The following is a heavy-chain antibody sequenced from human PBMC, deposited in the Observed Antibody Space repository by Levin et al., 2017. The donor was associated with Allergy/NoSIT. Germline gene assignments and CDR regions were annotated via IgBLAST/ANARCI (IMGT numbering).Heavy chain of an antibody. Sequence: SETLSLTCTVSGGSISSGSYYWSWIRQPAGKGLEWIGRIYTSGSTNYNPSLKSRVTISVDTSKNQFSLKLSSVTAADTAVYYCARSVAGTGGAFDIWGQGTMVTVSS. CDR3: ARSVAGTGGAFDI. D-gene: IGHD6-19*01. CDR2: IYTSGST. J-gene: IGHJ3*02. CDR1: GGSISSGSYY. V-gene: IGHV4-61*02.